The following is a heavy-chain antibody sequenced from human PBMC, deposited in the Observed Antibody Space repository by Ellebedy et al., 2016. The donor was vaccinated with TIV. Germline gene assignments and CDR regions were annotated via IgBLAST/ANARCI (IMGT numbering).Heavy chain of an antibody. Sequence: GESPKISCAASGFTFSSYAVNWVRQDPGKGLEWVSSITGSGGSTYYADSVKGRFTISRDNSKNTLYLQMNSLRAEDTAVYYCARALMPGYSYGKIDYWGQGTQVTVSS. V-gene: IGHV3-23*01. D-gene: IGHD5-18*01. CDR2: ITGSGGST. J-gene: IGHJ4*02. CDR1: GFTFSSYA. CDR3: ARALMPGYSYGKIDY.